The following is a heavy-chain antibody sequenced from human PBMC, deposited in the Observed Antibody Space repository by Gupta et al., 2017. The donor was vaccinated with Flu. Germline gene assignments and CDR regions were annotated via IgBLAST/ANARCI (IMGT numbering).Heavy chain of an antibody. D-gene: IGHD1-26*01. Sequence: CAASGFTFGSYAMSWVRQAPGKGLEWVSSITASGGTTYYADSVKGRFTISSDNSKNTLYLQMKNLRAEDTAVYYCAKDVRELLFDHWGQGTLVTVSS. CDR1: GFTFGSYA. J-gene: IGHJ4*02. V-gene: IGHV3-23*01. CDR2: ITASGGTT. CDR3: AKDVRELLFDH.